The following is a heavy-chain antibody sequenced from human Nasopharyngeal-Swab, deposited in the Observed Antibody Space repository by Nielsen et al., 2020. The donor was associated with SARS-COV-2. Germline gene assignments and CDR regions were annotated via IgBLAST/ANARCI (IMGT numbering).Heavy chain of an antibody. CDR2: IKRKADGGTV. J-gene: IGHJ4*02. CDR3: TTLHRTGWF. D-gene: IGHD6-19*01. CDR1: GFVFSSVW. Sequence: GESLKISCAASGFVFSSVWMSWVRQAPGKGLEWVGRIKRKADGGTVEYATAVRGRFSISSDDSRNTLFLQMNRLKTKDTTVYYCTTLHRTGWFWGQGTLVTISS. V-gene: IGHV3-15*01.